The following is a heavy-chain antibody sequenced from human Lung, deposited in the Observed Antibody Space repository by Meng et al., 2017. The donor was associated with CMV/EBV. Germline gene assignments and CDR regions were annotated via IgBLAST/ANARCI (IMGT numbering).Heavy chain of an antibody. J-gene: IGHJ4*02. V-gene: IGHV3-21*06. Sequence: GGSLRLSCAASGFTFSVYNMNWVRQAPGKGLEWVSSISTSSTYKNYAESLKGRFTISRDNSKNTLYLQMNGLRAEDTAVYYCAGHYDSQSALSYWGQGKLVTVSS. CDR2: ISTSSTYK. CDR3: AGHYDSQSALSY. CDR1: GFTFSVYN. D-gene: IGHD3-9*01.